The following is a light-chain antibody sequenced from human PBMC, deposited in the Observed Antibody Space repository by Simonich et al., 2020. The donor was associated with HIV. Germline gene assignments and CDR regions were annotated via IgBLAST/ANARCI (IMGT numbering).Light chain of an antibody. V-gene: IGKV4-1*01. Sequence: DFVMTQSPDSLAVSLGERATINCKSSPSVLSSSNNKNYLAWFQQKPGQPPKLLIYWASTRESGVPDRFSGSGSGTDFTLTISSLQAEDVAVYYCQQYYSTPLTFGQGTKVEIK. CDR2: WAS. J-gene: IGKJ1*01. CDR1: PSVLSSSNNKNY. CDR3: QQYYSTPLT.